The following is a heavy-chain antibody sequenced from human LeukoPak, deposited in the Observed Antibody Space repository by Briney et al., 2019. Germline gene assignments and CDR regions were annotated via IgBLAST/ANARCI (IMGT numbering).Heavy chain of an antibody. CDR1: GYTFTGYF. CDR2: INPNGGAT. V-gene: IGHV1-2*02. Sequence: ASVKVSCKTSGYTFTGYFMHWVRQAPGQGLEWMGWINPNGGATHYAQKFQGRVTMTRDTSISTAYMELSGLRSDDTAVYYCAREDNSISDYWGQGTLVTVSS. D-gene: IGHD2/OR15-2a*01. CDR3: AREDNSISDY. J-gene: IGHJ4*02.